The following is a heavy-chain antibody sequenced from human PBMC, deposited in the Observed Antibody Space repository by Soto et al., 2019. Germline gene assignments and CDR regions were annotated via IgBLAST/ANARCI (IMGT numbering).Heavy chain of an antibody. Sequence: GGSLRLSCAASGFTFSSYAMSWVRQAPGKGLEWVSAISGSGGSTYYADSVKGRFTISRDNSKNTLYLQMNSLRAEDTAVYYCAKNYDFWSGYRYPAFDYWGQGTLVTVSS. CDR3: AKNYDFWSGYRYPAFDY. D-gene: IGHD3-3*01. CDR2: ISGSGGST. J-gene: IGHJ4*02. V-gene: IGHV3-23*01. CDR1: GFTFSSYA.